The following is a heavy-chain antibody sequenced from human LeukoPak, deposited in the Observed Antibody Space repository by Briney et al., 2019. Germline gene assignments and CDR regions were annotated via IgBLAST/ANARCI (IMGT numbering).Heavy chain of an antibody. V-gene: IGHV3-23*01. CDR2: ISGSGGST. Sequence: GGSLRLSCAASGFTFSSYGMNWVSQAPGKGLEWVSAISGSGGSTYYADSVKGRFTVSRDNSKNTLYLQMNNLRVDDTAIYYCAKKGQADDGGKPDWGQGTLVTVSS. CDR1: GFTFSSYG. CDR3: AKKGQADDGGKPD. J-gene: IGHJ4*02.